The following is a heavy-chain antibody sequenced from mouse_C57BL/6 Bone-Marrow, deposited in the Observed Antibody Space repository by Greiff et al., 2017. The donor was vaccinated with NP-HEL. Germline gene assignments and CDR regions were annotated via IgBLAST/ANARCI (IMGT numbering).Heavy chain of an antibody. V-gene: IGHV1-81*01. J-gene: IGHJ2*01. D-gene: IGHD1-1*01. CDR1: GYTFTSYG. CDR2: IYPRSGNT. CDR3: ARSGYYGSSFYFDY. Sequence: QVQLQQSGAELARPGASVKLSCKASGYTFTSYGISWVKQRPGQGLEWIGEIYPRSGNTYYNEKFKGKATLTADKSSSTAYMELRSLTSDDSAVYFCARSGYYGSSFYFDYWGQGTTLTVSS.